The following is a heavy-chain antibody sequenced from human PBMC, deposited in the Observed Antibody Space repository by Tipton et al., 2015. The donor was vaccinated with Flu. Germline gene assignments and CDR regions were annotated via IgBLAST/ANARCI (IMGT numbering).Heavy chain of an antibody. V-gene: IGHV3-9*01. CDR2: ISWNSVNI. J-gene: IGHJ4*02. Sequence: SLRLSCAASGFTFDNYAMHWVRQAPGKGLEWVAGISWNSVNIAYADSVKGRFTVSRDNARNSLYLQMNSLRSEDTALYYCAKPRAGSWGALGSWGQGSLVIVSS. D-gene: IGHD3-10*01. CDR3: AKPRAGSWGALGS. CDR1: GFTFDNYA.